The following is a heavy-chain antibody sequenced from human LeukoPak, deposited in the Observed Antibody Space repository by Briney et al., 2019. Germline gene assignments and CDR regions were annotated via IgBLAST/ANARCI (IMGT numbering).Heavy chain of an antibody. CDR1: GCTFSSYA. J-gene: IGHJ4*02. CDR2: ISYDGSNK. D-gene: IGHD5-18*01. CDR3: ARSGYRYFIDY. Sequence: GGSLRLSCAASGCTFSSYAMHWVRQAPGKGLEWVAVISYDGSNKYYADSVKGRFTISRDNSKNTLYLQMNSLRAEDTAVYYCARSGYRYFIDYWGQGTLVTVSS. V-gene: IGHV3-30*04.